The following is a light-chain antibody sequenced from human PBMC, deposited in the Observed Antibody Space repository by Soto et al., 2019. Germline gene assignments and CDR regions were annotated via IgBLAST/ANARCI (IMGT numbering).Light chain of an antibody. CDR2: DAS. V-gene: IGKV3-20*01. CDR3: QQYGSSPLT. J-gene: IGKJ4*01. Sequence: EIVLTQSPATLSLSPGARATLSCRASQSVSSYLAWYQQKPGQAPRLLIHDASNRATGIPARFSGSGSGTDLTITISRLEPEDFEVYYCQQYGSSPLTFGGGTKVDIK. CDR1: QSVSSY.